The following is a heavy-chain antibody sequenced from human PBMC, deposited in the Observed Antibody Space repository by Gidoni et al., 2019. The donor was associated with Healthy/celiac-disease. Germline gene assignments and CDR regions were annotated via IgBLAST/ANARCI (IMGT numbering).Heavy chain of an antibody. CDR1: GGSFSGYY. V-gene: IGHV4-34*01. Sequence: QVQLQQWGAGLLKPSETLSLTCAAYGGSFSGYYWSWIRQPPGKGLEWIGEINHSGSTNYNPSLKSRVTISVDTSKNQFSLKLSSVTAADTAVYYCARAPPGKAVAGNNWFDPWGQGTLVTVSS. J-gene: IGHJ5*02. CDR3: ARAPPGKAVAGNNWFDP. D-gene: IGHD6-19*01. CDR2: INHSGST.